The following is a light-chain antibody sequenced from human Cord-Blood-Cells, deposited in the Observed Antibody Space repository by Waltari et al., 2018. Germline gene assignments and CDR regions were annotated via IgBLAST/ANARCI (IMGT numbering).Light chain of an antibody. J-gene: IGLJ3*02. CDR1: SSDVGGYNY. V-gene: IGLV2-14*03. CDR2: DVS. Sequence: QSALTQPASVSGSPGQSIPIPCTGTSSDVGGYNYVSWYQQHPGTAPKLMIYDVSNRPQGVSNRFSGSKSGNTASLTISGLQAEDEADYYCSSYTSSSTWVFGGGTKLTVL. CDR3: SSYTSSSTWV.